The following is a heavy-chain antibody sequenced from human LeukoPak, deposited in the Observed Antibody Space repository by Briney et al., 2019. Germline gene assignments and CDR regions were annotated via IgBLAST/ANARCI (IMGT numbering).Heavy chain of an antibody. J-gene: IGHJ4*02. CDR3: ARAPYDFWSGYLYYFDY. V-gene: IGHV1-69*02. CDR1: GGTFSSYT. CDR2: IIPILGIA. D-gene: IGHD3-3*01. Sequence: SSVKVSCKASGGTFSSYTISWVPQAPGQGLEWMGRIIPILGIANYAQKFQGRVTITADKSTSTAYMELSSLRSEDTAVYYCARAPYDFWSGYLYYFDYWGQGTLVTVSS.